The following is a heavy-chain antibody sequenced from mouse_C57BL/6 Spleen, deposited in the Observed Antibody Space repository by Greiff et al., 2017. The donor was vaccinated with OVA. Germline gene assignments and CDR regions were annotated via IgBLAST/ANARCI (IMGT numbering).Heavy chain of an antibody. CDR2: ISDGVSYP. CDR1: GFTFSSFA. D-gene: IGHD2-3*01. Sequence: LMESGRGLVKPGGSLKLSCAASGFTFSSFAMSWVRQTPEKRLEWVATISDGVSYPYYPDNVKGRFTFTRENAKTNLYLKMSRLKSEDTAMYYCARDEEFYGGYSSFAYWGQGTLVTVSA. J-gene: IGHJ3*01. CDR3: ARDEEFYGGYSSFAY. V-gene: IGHV5-4*01.